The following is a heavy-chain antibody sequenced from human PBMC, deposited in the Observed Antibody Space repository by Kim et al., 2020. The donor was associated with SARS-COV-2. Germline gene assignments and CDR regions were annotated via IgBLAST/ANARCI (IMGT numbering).Heavy chain of an antibody. J-gene: IGHJ4*02. V-gene: IGHV4-61*01. CDR2: IYYSGST. Sequence: SETLSLTCTVSGGSVSSGSYYWSWIRQPPGKGLEWIGYIYYSGSTNYNPSLKSRVTISVDTSKNQFSLKLSSVTAADTAVYYCARARKWELLRYFDYWGQGTLVTVSS. CDR1: GGSVSSGSYY. CDR3: ARARKWELLRYFDY. D-gene: IGHD1-26*01.